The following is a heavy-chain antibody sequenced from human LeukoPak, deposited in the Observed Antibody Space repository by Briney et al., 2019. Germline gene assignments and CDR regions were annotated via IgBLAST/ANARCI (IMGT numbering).Heavy chain of an antibody. Sequence: SGPTLVNPTQTLTLTCTFSGFSLSTRGMCVSWIRQPPGKALEWLARIDWDDDKYYSTSLKTRLTISKDTSKNQVVLTMTNMDPVDTATYYCARTSSWSMMNDYWGQGTLVTVSS. CDR3: ARTSSWSMMNDY. D-gene: IGHD6-13*01. V-gene: IGHV2-70*11. J-gene: IGHJ4*02. CDR2: IDWDDDK. CDR1: GFSLSTRGMC.